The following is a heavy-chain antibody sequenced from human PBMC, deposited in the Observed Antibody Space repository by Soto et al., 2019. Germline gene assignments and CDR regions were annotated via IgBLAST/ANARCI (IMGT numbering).Heavy chain of an antibody. V-gene: IGHV3-73*01. Sequence: PGVSLRLSCAASGFTFSGSAMHWVRQASGKGLEWVGRIRSKANSYATAYAASVKGRFTISRDDSKNTAYLQMNSLKTEDTAVYYCTRYYGGNSEAFDIWGQGTMVTVSS. J-gene: IGHJ3*02. CDR2: IRSKANSYAT. CDR3: TRYYGGNSEAFDI. D-gene: IGHD4-17*01. CDR1: GFTFSGSA.